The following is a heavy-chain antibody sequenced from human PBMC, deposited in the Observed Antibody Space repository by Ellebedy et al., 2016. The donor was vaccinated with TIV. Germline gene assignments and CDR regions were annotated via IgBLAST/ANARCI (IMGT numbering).Heavy chain of an antibody. CDR1: GYSISSGYY. D-gene: IGHD6-6*01. Sequence: MPSETLSLTCTVSGYSISSGYYWGWIRQPPGKGLEWIGSIYHSGTTYYSPSLKSRVTISVDTSKNQFSLNLNSVTAADTAVYYCAKSGARQQLVRWFDPWGRGTLVTVSS. CDR2: IYHSGTT. J-gene: IGHJ5*02. CDR3: AKSGARQQLVRWFDP. V-gene: IGHV4-38-2*02.